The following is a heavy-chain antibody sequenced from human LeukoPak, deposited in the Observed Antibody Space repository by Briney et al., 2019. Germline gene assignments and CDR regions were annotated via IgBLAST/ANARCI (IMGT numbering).Heavy chain of an antibody. D-gene: IGHD2-2*01. CDR3: AKGPLRGTAAAIDY. J-gene: IGHJ4*02. CDR1: GFTFNNYG. Sequence: GGSLRLSCAASGFTFNNYGMHWVRQAPGKGLEWVAVISYDGRNIHYPDSVKGRFTISRDISTDTLWLQMDSLRTEDTAVYYCAKGPLRGTAAAIDYWGQGILVTVSS. V-gene: IGHV3-30*18. CDR2: ISYDGRNI.